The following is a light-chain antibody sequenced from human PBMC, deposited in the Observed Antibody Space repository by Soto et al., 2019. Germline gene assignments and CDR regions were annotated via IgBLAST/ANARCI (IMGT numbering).Light chain of an antibody. J-gene: IGKJ1*01. CDR2: AAS. Sequence: DIQMTQSPSSLSASVGDRVTITCQASQDISNYFNWYQQKPGKAPKLLIYAASSLQSGVPSRFSGSGSGTDFTLTISSLQPEDFATYYCQQSYSNPRTFGQGTKVEIK. V-gene: IGKV1-39*01. CDR3: QQSYSNPRT. CDR1: QDISNY.